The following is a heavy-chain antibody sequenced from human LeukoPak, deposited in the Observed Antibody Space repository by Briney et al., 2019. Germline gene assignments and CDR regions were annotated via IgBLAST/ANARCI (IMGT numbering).Heavy chain of an antibody. CDR3: ARWTLREFWFDP. J-gene: IGHJ5*02. Sequence: SETLSLTCTVSGGSISSGSYYWSWIWQPAGKGLEWIGRIYTSGSTNYNPSLKSRVTISVDTSKNQFSLKLSSVTAADTAVYYCARWTLREFWFDPWGQGTLVTVSS. CDR2: IYTSGST. CDR1: GGSISSGSYY. D-gene: IGHD3-10*01. V-gene: IGHV4-61*02.